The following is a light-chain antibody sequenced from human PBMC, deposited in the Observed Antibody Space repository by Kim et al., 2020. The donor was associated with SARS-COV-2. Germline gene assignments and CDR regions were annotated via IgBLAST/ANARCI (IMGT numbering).Light chain of an antibody. Sequence: DIQMTQSPSSLSASVGDRVTITCRASQSISSYLNWYQQKPGKAPKLLIYAASSLQSGVPSRFSGSGSGTDFTLTISSRQPEDFATYYCQQSYSTLGAFGGGTKVDIK. J-gene: IGKJ4*01. CDR3: QQSYSTLGA. CDR1: QSISSY. V-gene: IGKV1-39*01. CDR2: AAS.